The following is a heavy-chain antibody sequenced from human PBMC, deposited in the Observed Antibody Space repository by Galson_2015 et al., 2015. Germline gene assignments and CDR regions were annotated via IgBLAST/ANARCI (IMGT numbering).Heavy chain of an antibody. Sequence: SLRLSCAASGFTFSSYGMHWVRQAPGKGLEWVAVISYDGSNKYYADSVKGRFTISRDNSKNTLYLQMNSLRAEDTAVYYCARRPSVVVPAAAYYYYCMDAWGQGTPVTVSS. J-gene: IGHJ6*02. CDR1: GFTFSSYG. D-gene: IGHD2-2*01. CDR3: ARRPSVVVPAAAYYYYCMDA. CDR2: ISYDGSNK. V-gene: IGHV3-30*03.